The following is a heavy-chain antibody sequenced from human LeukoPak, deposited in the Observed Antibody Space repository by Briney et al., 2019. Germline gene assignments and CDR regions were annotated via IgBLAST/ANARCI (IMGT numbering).Heavy chain of an antibody. D-gene: IGHD2-15*01. J-gene: IGHJ4*02. V-gene: IGHV3-7*04. CDR2: IKEDGSEK. CDR3: AKDHSLDY. CDR1: GFTFSNYW. Sequence: GGSLRLSCAASGFTFSNYWMSWVRQAPGKGLEWVANIKEDGSEKYYVDSVKGRFSISRDNAKNSLYLQMHRLRAEDTAVYYCAKDHSLDYWGQGTLVTVSS.